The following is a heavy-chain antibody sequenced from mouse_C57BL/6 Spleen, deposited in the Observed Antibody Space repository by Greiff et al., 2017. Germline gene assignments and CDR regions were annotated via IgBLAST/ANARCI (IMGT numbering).Heavy chain of an antibody. V-gene: IGHV1-82*01. CDR1: GYAFSSSW. J-gene: IGHJ2*01. CDR3: ARGRVYYFDY. Sequence: VKLMESGPALVKPGASVKISCKASGYAFSSSWMNWVKQRPGKGLEWIGRIYPGDGDTNYNGKFKGKDTLTTDKSSSTAYMQLRSLTSEDSAVYFCARGRVYYFDYWGQGTTLTVSS. CDR2: IYPGDGDT.